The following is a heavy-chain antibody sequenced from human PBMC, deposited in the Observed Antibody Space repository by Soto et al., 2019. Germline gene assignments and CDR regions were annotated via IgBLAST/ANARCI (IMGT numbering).Heavy chain of an antibody. D-gene: IGHD3-3*01. J-gene: IGHJ3*01. CDR3: AKDSGLPDFGIVMHAFDV. V-gene: IGHV3-21*01. CDR2: ISSSSSYI. CDR1: GFTFSSYG. Sequence: GGSLRLSCAASGFTFSSYGMNWVRQAPGKGLEWVSSISSSSSYIYYADSVKGRFTISRDNAKNSLYLQMNSLRAEDTAVYYCAKDSGLPDFGIVMHAFDVWGQGTMVTVSS.